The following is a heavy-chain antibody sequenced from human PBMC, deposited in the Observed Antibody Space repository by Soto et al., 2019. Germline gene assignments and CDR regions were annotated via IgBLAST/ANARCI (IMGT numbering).Heavy chain of an antibody. CDR3: ATTPRSDWNYSFDY. CDR1: GYTLTELS. Sequence: GASVKVSCKVSGYTLTELSMHWVRQAPGKGLEWMGGFDPEDGETIYAQKFQGRVTMTEDTSTDTAYMELSSLRSEDTAVYYCATTPRSDWNYSFDYWGQGTLVTVSS. CDR2: FDPEDGET. J-gene: IGHJ4*02. V-gene: IGHV1-24*01. D-gene: IGHD1-7*01.